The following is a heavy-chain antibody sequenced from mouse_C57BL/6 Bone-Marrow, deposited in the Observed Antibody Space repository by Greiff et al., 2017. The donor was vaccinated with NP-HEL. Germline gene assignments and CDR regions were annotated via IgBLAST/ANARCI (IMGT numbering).Heavy chain of an antibody. Sequence: QVQLQQPGAELVKPGASVKLSCKASGYTFTSYWMQWVKQRPGQGLEWIGEIDPSDSYTNYNQKFKGKATLTVDTSSSTAYMQLSSRTSEDSAVYYCAREAQAGYWGQGTTLTVSS. J-gene: IGHJ2*01. CDR2: IDPSDSYT. CDR3: AREAQAGY. V-gene: IGHV1-50*01. D-gene: IGHD3-2*02. CDR1: GYTFTSYW.